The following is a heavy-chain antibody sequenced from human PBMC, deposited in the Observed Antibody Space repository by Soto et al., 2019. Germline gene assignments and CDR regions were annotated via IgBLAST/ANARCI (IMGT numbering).Heavy chain of an antibody. CDR2: LSGSGGTT. V-gene: IGHV3-23*01. D-gene: IGHD2-21*02. Sequence: GGSLRLSCAASGFTFSSYAMSWVRQTPGKGLEWVSTLSGSGGTTYYADSVKGRFTVSRDNAKSTLYLQVNSLTADDTAIYYCLIAYCGGDCSAWGQGTPVTVSS. CDR1: GFTFSSYA. J-gene: IGHJ5*02. CDR3: LIAYCGGDCSA.